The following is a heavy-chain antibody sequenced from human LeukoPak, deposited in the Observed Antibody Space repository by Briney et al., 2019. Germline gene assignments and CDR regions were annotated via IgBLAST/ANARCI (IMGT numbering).Heavy chain of an antibody. CDR2: INHSGST. CDR1: GGSFSGYY. Sequence: SETLSLTCAVYGGSFSGYYWSWIRQPPGKGLEWIGEINHSGSTNYNPSLKSRVTISVDTSKNQFSLKLSSVTAVDTAVYYCARGIVGYYYYYMDVWGKGTTVTVSS. CDR3: ARGIVGYYYYYMDV. D-gene: IGHD1-26*01. V-gene: IGHV4-34*01. J-gene: IGHJ6*03.